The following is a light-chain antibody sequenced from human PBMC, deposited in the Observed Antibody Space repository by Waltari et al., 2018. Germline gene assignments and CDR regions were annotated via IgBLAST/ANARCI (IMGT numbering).Light chain of an antibody. CDR1: YSNLGSNV. J-gene: IGLJ3*02. V-gene: IGLV1-44*01. CDR3: ASWDDSLNGHWV. CDR2: RGD. Sequence: QSVLTQPPSASGAPGQRVTISCSGSYSNLGSNVVTWYQQLPRKAPKLLIYRGDRRPSGVPVRFSGCKSDSSASLAIDGLHSEDEADYYCASWDDSLNGHWVFGGGTKVTVL.